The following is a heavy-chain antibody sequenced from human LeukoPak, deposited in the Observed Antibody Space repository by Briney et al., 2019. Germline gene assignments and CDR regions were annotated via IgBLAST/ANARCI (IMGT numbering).Heavy chain of an antibody. CDR3: ARTRYYYDSRGYGFDY. J-gene: IGHJ4*02. V-gene: IGHV2-70*01. CDR1: GFSLSTSGMC. Sequence: SGPALVKPTQTLTLTCTFSGFSLSTSGMCVSWIRQPPGKALEWLALIDWDDDKYYRTSLRTRLTISKDTSKNQVVLTMTNLDPVDTATYYCARTRYYYDSRGYGFDYWGQGTLVAVSS. D-gene: IGHD3-22*01. CDR2: IDWDDDK.